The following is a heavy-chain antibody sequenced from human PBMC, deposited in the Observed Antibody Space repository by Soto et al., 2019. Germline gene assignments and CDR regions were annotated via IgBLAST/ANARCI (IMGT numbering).Heavy chain of an antibody. CDR1: GGTFNSYV. Sequence: QVQLVQSGAEVKKPGSSVKVSCKASGGTFNSYVINWVRQAPGQGLEWMGGIIIFFGTAEYAQKFQGRVTFTADEGASTAYMELSSLKSGDTAVYYCAGTHFDTSGYYPSALEYWGQGTQVSVSS. CDR2: IIIFFGTA. V-gene: IGHV1-69*01. CDR3: AGTHFDTSGYYPSALEY. J-gene: IGHJ4*02. D-gene: IGHD3-22*01.